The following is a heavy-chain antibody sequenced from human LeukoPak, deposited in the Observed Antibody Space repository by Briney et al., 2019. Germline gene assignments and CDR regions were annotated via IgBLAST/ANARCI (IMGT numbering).Heavy chain of an antibody. CDR2: INPSGGST. V-gene: IGHV1-46*01. CDR1: GYTFTSYY. D-gene: IGHD5-12*01. J-gene: IGHJ4*02. CDR3: EAVATITGSKYYFDY. Sequence: GASVKVSCKASGYTFTSYYMHWVRQAPGQGLEWMGIINPSGGSTSYAQKFQGRVTTTRDTSTSTVYMELSSLRSEDTAVYYCEAVATITGSKYYFDYWGQGTLVTVSS.